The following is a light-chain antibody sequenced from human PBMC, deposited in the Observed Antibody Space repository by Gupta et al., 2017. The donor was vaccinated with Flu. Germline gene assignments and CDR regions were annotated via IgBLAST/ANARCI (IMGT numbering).Light chain of an antibody. V-gene: IGKV3-20*01. CDR3: QQYGSSPPIT. CDR2: GAS. J-gene: IGKJ5*01. Sequence: ELVLTQSPGTLSLSPGERATLSCRASQSVSSSYLAWYQQKPGQAPRLLIYGASSRGTGIPDRFSGSGSGTDFTLTISRLEPEDFAVYYCQQYGSSPPITFGQGTRVEIK. CDR1: QSVSSSY.